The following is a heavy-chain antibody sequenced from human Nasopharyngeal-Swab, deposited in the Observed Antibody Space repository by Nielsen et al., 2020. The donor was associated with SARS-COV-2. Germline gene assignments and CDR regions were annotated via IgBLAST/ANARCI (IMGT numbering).Heavy chain of an antibody. V-gene: IGHV4-39*01. Sequence: WIRQAPGNGLEWIGSIYYSGSTYYNPSLKSRVTISVHTSKNQFSLKLSSVTAADTAVYYCARSPSSSWSTYYYGMDVWGQGTTVTVSS. CDR3: ARSPSSSWSTYYYGMDV. CDR2: IYYSGST. D-gene: IGHD6-13*01. J-gene: IGHJ6*02.